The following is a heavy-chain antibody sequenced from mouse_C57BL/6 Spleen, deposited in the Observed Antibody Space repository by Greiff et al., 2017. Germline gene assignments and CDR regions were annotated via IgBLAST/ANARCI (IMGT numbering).Heavy chain of an antibody. D-gene: IGHD2-1*01. CDR2: INPNNGGT. Sequence: EVQLQQSGPELVKPGASVKMSCKASGYIFTDYNMHWVKQSHGKSLEWIGYINPNNGGTSYNQKFKGKATLTVNKSSSTAYMELRSLTSEDSAVYYCARSSYGNQGGYFDVWGTGTTVTVSS. J-gene: IGHJ1*03. V-gene: IGHV1-22*01. CDR1: GYIFTDYN. CDR3: ARSSYGNQGGYFDV.